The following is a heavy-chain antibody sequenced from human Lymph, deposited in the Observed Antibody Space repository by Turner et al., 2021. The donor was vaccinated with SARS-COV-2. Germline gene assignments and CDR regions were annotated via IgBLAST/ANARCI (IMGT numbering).Heavy chain of an antibody. CDR3: ARVWVRWWYFDL. Sequence: QVQLQQWGAGLFKPSEALSLTCAVYGGFCSGYYWSWIRQPPGKGLEWSGELNHSESTNYNPSLKSRVPISVDTSKKQFSRKLRSVTAADTAVYYCARVWVRWWYFDLWGRGTLVTVSS. J-gene: IGHJ2*01. V-gene: IGHV4-34*01. CDR2: LNHSEST. CDR1: GGFCSGYY. D-gene: IGHD7-27*01.